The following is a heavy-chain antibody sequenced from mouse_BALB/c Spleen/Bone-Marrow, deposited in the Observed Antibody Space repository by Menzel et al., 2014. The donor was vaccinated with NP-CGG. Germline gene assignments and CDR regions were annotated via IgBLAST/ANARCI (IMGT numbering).Heavy chain of an antibody. Sequence: EVKLVESGAELVKPGASVKLSCTASGFNIKDTYMHWVRQRPEQGLEWIGRIDPANGNTKYDPKFQGKATITADTSSNTAYLQLSSLTSEDTAVYYCALLYGNYDYWGQGTTLTVSS. CDR3: ALLYGNYDY. D-gene: IGHD2-10*02. CDR2: IDPANGNT. J-gene: IGHJ2*01. V-gene: IGHV14-3*02. CDR1: GFNIKDTY.